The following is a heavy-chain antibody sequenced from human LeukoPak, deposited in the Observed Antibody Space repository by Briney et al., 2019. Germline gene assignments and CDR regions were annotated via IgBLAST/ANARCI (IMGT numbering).Heavy chain of an antibody. D-gene: IGHD5-12*01. Sequence: SETLSLTCTVSGGSISSRSYYWGWIRQPPGKGLEWIGSIYYSGSTYYNPSLKSRVTISVDTSKNQFSLKLSSVTAADTAVYYCVGGYGGYVGSWGQGTLVTVSS. V-gene: IGHV4-39*07. CDR3: VGGYGGYVGS. CDR2: IYYSGST. CDR1: GGSISSRSYY. J-gene: IGHJ4*02.